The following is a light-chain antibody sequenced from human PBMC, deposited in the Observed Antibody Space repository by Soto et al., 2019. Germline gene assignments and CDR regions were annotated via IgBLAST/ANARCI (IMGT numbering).Light chain of an antibody. Sequence: EIVLTQSPGTLSLSPGERATLSCRASQSVGGNYLAWFQQKPGQAPRLLVYRASNRAAGIPDRFSGGGSGTEFTLTISSLEPEDFAVYYCQHYGSSPWTFGQGTEVEVK. CDR1: QSVGGNY. CDR2: RAS. V-gene: IGKV3-20*01. J-gene: IGKJ1*01. CDR3: QHYGSSPWT.